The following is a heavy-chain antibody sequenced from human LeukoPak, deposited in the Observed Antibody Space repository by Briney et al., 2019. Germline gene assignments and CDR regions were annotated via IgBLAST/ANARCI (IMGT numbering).Heavy chain of an antibody. J-gene: IGHJ6*02. CDR3: AREPYYDILTGYYRSYGMDV. Sequence: GGSLRLSCAASGFTFSGYSMNWVRQAPGKGLEWVSYITSSSSTIYYADSVKGRFTISRDNSKNTLYLQMNSLRAEDTAVYYCAREPYYDILTGYYRSYGMDVWGQGTTVTVSS. CDR1: GFTFSGYS. D-gene: IGHD3-9*01. V-gene: IGHV3-48*01. CDR2: ITSSSSTI.